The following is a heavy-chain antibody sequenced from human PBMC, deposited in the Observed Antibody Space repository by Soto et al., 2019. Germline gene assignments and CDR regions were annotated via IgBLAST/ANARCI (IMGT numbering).Heavy chain of an antibody. CDR3: AKGHDYLYEKRFDY. CDR1: GFTFDDYA. V-gene: IGHV3-9*01. Sequence: GGSLRLSCAASGFTFDDYAMHWVRQAPGKGLEWVSGISWNSGSIGYADSVKGRFTISRDNAKNSLYLQMNSLRAEDTALYYCAKGHDYLYEKRFDYWGQGTLVTVSS. CDR2: ISWNSGSI. D-gene: IGHD3-16*01. J-gene: IGHJ4*02.